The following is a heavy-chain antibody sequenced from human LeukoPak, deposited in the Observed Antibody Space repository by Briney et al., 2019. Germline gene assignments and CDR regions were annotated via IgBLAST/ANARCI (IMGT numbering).Heavy chain of an antibody. Sequence: ASVKVSCKASGYTFTSYGIGWVQQAPEQGLEWMGWISAYNGNTNYAQKLRGRVTMTTDTSTSTGYMELRSLRSDDTAVYYCARDRWGDYYYYYGMDVWGQGTTVTVSS. CDR1: GYTFTSYG. D-gene: IGHD4-23*01. CDR3: ARDRWGDYYYYYGMDV. J-gene: IGHJ6*02. V-gene: IGHV1-18*01. CDR2: ISAYNGNT.